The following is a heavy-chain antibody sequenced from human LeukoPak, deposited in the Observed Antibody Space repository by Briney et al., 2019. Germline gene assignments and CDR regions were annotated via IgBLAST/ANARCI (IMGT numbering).Heavy chain of an antibody. J-gene: IGHJ6*03. CDR3: ARSTGVRVLYYYYYYMDV. CDR1: GGSISSYY. Sequence: PSETLSLTCTVSGGSISSYYWSWIRQPPGKGLEWIGYMFYSGSTNYNPSLKSRVTISVDTSKNQFSLKLSSVTAADTAVYYCARSTGVRVLYYYYYYMDVWGKGTTVTVSS. V-gene: IGHV4-59*12. CDR2: MFYSGST. D-gene: IGHD1-14*01.